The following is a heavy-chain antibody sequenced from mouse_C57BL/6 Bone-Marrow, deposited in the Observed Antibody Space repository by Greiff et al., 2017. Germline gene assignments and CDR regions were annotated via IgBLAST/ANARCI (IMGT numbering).Heavy chain of an antibody. V-gene: IGHV1-53*01. CDR3: ARYYYSNGYFDY. D-gene: IGHD2-5*01. CDR2: IYPSNGGT. J-gene: IGHJ2*01. Sequence: VQLQQSGTELVKPGASVKLSCKASGYTFTGYSIHWVKQRPGQGLEWIGKIYPSNGGTNYNEKFKSKATLTVDKSSSTAYMQLSSLTSEDSAVYYCARYYYSNGYFDYWGQGTTLTVSS. CDR1: GYTFTGYS.